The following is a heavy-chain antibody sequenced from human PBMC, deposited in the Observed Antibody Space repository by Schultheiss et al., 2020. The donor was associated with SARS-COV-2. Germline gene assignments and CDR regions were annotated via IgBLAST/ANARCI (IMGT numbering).Heavy chain of an antibody. CDR3: AKDSVVRGAT. CDR1: GFTFSSYA. V-gene: IGHV3-30*04. Sequence: GGSLRLSCAASGFTFSSYAMHWVRQAPGKGLEWVAVISYDGSNKYYADSVKGRFTISRDNSKNTLYLQMNSLRAEDTAVYYCAKDSVVRGATGGQGTLVTVSS. CDR2: ISYDGSNK. J-gene: IGHJ4*02. D-gene: IGHD3-10*01.